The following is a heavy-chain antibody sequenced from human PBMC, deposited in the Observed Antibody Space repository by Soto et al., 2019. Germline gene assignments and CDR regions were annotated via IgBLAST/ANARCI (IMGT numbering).Heavy chain of an antibody. CDR2: IYYSGST. Sequence: QVQLQESGPGLVKPSETLSLTCTVSGGSVSSGSYYWGWIRQPPGKGLEWIGYIYYSGSTNYNPSLKSRVTISVDTSKNQFSLKLSSVTAADTAVYYCAIWGGYYYGMDVWGQGTTVTVSS. V-gene: IGHV4-61*01. CDR1: GGSVSSGSYY. D-gene: IGHD7-27*01. J-gene: IGHJ6*02. CDR3: AIWGGYYYGMDV.